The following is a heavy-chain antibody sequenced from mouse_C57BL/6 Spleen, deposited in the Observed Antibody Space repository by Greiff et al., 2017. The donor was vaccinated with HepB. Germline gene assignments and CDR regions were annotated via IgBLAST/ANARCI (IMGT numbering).Heavy chain of an antibody. CDR1: GYTFTSYW. D-gene: IGHD1-1*01. CDR2: IDPNSGGT. V-gene: IGHV1-72*01. Sequence: QVQLKQPGAELVKPGASVKLSCKASGYTFTSYWMHWVKQRPGRGLEWIGRIDPNSGGTKYNEKFKSKATLTVDKPSSTAYMQLSSLTAEDSAVYYWARSGTTVNFDYWGQGTTLTVSS. J-gene: IGHJ2*01. CDR3: ARSGTTVNFDY.